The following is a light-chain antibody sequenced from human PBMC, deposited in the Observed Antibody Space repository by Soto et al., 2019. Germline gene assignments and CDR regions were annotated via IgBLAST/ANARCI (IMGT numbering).Light chain of an antibody. Sequence: DIQMTQSPSSLSASVGDTVTITCRASQGISSYLAWYQQKPGKVPKLLIYAASTLQSGVPSWFSGSASGTDFTLTISSLQPEDVGTYYCQKYNSAPLTFGGGTKVEIK. J-gene: IGKJ4*01. CDR3: QKYNSAPLT. CDR2: AAS. CDR1: QGISSY. V-gene: IGKV1-27*01.